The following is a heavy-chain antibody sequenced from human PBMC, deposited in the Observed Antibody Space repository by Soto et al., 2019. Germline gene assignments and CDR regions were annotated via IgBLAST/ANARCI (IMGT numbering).Heavy chain of an antibody. CDR2: ISYDGSNK. V-gene: IGHV3-30*18. Sequence: GGSLRLSCAASGFTFSSYGMHWVRQAPGKGLEWVAVISYDGSNKYYADSVKGRFTISRDNSKNTLYLQMNSLRAEDTAVYYCAKDFRDIKVLRYFDWLLPDFDYWGQGTLVTVSS. CDR1: GFTFSSYG. J-gene: IGHJ4*02. CDR3: AKDFRDIKVLRYFDWLLPDFDY. D-gene: IGHD3-9*01.